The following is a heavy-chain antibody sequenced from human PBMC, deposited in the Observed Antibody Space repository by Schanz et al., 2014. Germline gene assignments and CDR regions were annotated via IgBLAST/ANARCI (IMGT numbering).Heavy chain of an antibody. CDR1: GFTFSSYS. J-gene: IGHJ4*02. Sequence: EVQLVESGGGLVQPGGSLRLSCTASGFTFSSYSMNWVRQAPGKGPEWVSYIRSSSTPIYYADSVKGRFTISGDNAKNSLYLQMNSLRAEDTAVYHCVSSGSYPSYAFWGQGTLVTDSS. CDR3: VSSGSYPSYAF. D-gene: IGHD3-10*01. CDR2: IRSSSTPI. V-gene: IGHV3-48*01.